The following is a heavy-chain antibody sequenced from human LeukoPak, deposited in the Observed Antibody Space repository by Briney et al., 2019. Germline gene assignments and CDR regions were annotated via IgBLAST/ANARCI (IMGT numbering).Heavy chain of an antibody. CDR3: AREGGGYNEGAFDI. CDR2: IKQDGSEK. CDR1: GFTFSSYW. J-gene: IGHJ3*02. Sequence: GGSLRLSCAASGFTFSSYWMSWVRQAPGNGLEWVANIKQDGSEKYYVDSVKGRFTISRDNAKNSLYLQMNSLRAEDTAVYYCAREGGGYNEGAFDIWGQGTMVTVSS. V-gene: IGHV3-7*03. D-gene: IGHD5-24*01.